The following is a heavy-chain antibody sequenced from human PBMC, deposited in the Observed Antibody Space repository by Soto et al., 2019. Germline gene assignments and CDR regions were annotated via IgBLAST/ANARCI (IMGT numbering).Heavy chain of an antibody. CDR1: GGSFSGYY. Sequence: SETLSLTCAVYGGSFSGYYWSWIRQPPGKGLEWIGEINHSGSTNYNPSLKSRVTISVDTSKNQFSLKLSSVTAADTAVYYCARVADIVVVPAASFDYWGQGTLVTVSS. D-gene: IGHD2-2*01. CDR3: ARVADIVVVPAASFDY. J-gene: IGHJ4*02. CDR2: INHSGST. V-gene: IGHV4-34*01.